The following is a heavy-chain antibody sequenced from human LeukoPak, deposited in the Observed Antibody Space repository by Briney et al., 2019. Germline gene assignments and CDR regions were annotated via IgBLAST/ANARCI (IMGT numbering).Heavy chain of an antibody. V-gene: IGHV1-69*13. J-gene: IGHJ4*02. CDR2: IIPIFGTA. D-gene: IGHD3-9*01. CDR3: ARADDILTGYSN. CDR1: GGTFISYA. Sequence: SVKVSCKASGGTFISYAISWVRQAPGQGLEWMGGIIPIFGTANYAQKFQGRVTITADESTSTAYMELSSLRSEDTAVYYCARADDILTGYSNWGQGTLVTVSS.